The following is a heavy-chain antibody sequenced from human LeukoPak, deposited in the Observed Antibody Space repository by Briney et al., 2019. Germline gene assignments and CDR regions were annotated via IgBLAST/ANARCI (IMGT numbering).Heavy chain of an antibody. Sequence: GWSLRLSCAASGFTFSSYGMHWVRQAPDKGLEWVAVISYDGSNKYYADSVKGRFTISRDNSKNTLYLQMNSLRAEDTAVYHCAKEDSSSWYLSFDYWGQGTLVTVSS. CDR3: AKEDSSSWYLSFDY. CDR2: ISYDGSNK. CDR1: GFTFSSYG. D-gene: IGHD6-13*01. J-gene: IGHJ4*02. V-gene: IGHV3-30*18.